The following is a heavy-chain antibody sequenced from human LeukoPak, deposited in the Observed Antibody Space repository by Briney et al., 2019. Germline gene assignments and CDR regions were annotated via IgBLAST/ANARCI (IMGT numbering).Heavy chain of an antibody. V-gene: IGHV3-13*01. CDR2: IDPAGDA. J-gene: IGHJ4*02. D-gene: IGHD6-19*01. CDR3: ATSPLGQQWLQG. Sequence: GGSLRLSCATSGFTFSNYDMHWVRQATGKGLEWVSVIDPAGDAYYRGSVKGRFTVSRENAKDSLHLQMNSLRAEDTAVYYCATSPLGQQWLQGWGQGTLVTASS. CDR1: GFTFSNYD.